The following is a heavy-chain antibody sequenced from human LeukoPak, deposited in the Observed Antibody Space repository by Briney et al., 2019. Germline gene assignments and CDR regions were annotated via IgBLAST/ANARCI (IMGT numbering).Heavy chain of an antibody. CDR2: INWNGGST. D-gene: IGHD6-6*01. V-gene: IGHV3-20*04. CDR1: GLTFDDYG. J-gene: IGHJ5*02. Sequence: PGGSLRLSCAASGLTFDDYGMSWVRQAPGKGLEWVSGINWNGGSTGYADSVKGRFTISRDNAKNSLYLQMNSLRAEDTALYYCARALSSSSLNWFDPWGQGTLVTVSS. CDR3: ARALSSSSLNWFDP.